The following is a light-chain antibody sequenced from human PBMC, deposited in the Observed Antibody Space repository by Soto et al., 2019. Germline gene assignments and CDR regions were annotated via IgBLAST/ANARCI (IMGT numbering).Light chain of an antibody. J-gene: IGKJ4*01. CDR1: HIVSNN. Sequence: IVLTQSPATLSVSPGERATLSCRASHIVSNNLAWYQQKPGQAPRLLIYDASTRATGIPARFSGSGSGTEFTLTISSLQSEDCAVYYCQQYTNWPLTFGGGTKVEIK. CDR2: DAS. CDR3: QQYTNWPLT. V-gene: IGKV3-15*01.